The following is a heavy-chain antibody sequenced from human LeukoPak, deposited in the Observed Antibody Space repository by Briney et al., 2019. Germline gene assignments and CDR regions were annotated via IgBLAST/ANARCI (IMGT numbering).Heavy chain of an antibody. Sequence: PSETLSLTCAVYGGSFSGYYWSWIRQPPGKGLEWIGEINHSGSTNYNPSLKSRVTISVDTSKNQFSLKLSSVTAADTAVYYCARVNCSSTSCYGGLYYFDYWGQGTLVTVSS. CDR2: INHSGST. D-gene: IGHD2-2*01. CDR1: GGSFSGYY. J-gene: IGHJ4*02. V-gene: IGHV4-34*01. CDR3: ARVNCSSTSCYGGLYYFDY.